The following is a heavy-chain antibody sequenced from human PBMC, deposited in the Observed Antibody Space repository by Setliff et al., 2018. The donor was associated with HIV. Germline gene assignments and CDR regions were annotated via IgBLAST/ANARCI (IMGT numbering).Heavy chain of an antibody. Sequence: ASGFTFSDSSMYWVRQAPGKGLEWISYINSASTTKYYANSVRGRFTISRDNAKNSLYLQMSSLRAEDTAVYYCARDSSRGYLDWLSLKYYYSYYIDVWGKGTTVPVSS. V-gene: IGHV3-48*01. CDR2: INSASTTK. D-gene: IGHD3-9*01. J-gene: IGHJ6*03. CDR1: GFTFSDSS. CDR3: ARDSSRGYLDWLSLKYYYSYYIDV.